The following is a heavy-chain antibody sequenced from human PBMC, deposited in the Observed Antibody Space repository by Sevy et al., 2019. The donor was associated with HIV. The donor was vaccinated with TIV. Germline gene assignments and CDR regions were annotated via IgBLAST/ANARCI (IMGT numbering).Heavy chain of an antibody. CDR3: ATAKDYYENSGDPFDY. CDR2: FDPEDDET. V-gene: IGHV1-24*01. D-gene: IGHD3-22*01. Sequence: ASVKVSCKVSGYTLSRLSMHWVRQGPGKGVEWMGRFDPEDDETIYAQKFQGRVTMTEDTSTDTAYMELSSLRFEDTAVYYCATAKDYYENSGDPFDYWGQGTMVTVSS. CDR1: GYTLSRLS. J-gene: IGHJ4*02.